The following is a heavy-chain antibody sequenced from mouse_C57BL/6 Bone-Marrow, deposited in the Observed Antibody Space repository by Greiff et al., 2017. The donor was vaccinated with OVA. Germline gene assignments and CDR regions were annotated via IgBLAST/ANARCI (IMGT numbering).Heavy chain of an antibody. V-gene: IGHV14-4*01. Sequence: VQLQQSGAELVRPGASVKLSCTASGFNITDDYMHWVKQRPEQGLEWIGWIDPENGDTEYASKFQGKATITADTSSNTAYLQLSSLTSEDTAVDDCTRYYVSSYWYFDDWGKGTTVTVSS. CDR2: IDPENGDT. CDR1: GFNITDDY. CDR3: TRYYVSSYWYFDD. J-gene: IGHJ1*03. D-gene: IGHD1-1*01.